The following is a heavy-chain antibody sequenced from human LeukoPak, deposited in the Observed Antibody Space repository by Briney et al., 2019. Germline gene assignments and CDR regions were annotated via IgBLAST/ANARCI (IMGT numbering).Heavy chain of an antibody. D-gene: IGHD6-13*01. V-gene: IGHV3-48*01. CDR3: VKGGKYSSTWHDY. Sequence: GGSLRLSCAASGFTFSSYSMNWVRQAPGKGLEWVSYISSSSSTIYYADSVKGRFTISRDNSKNTLYLQMSSLRTEDTAVYYCVKGGKYSSTWHDYWGQGTLVTVSS. J-gene: IGHJ4*02. CDR2: ISSSSSTI. CDR1: GFTFSSYS.